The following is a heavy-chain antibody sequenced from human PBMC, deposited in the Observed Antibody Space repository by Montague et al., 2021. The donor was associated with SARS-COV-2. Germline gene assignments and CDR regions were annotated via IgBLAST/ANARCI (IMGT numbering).Heavy chain of an antibody. CDR1: GVAVRRSRYY. V-gene: IGHV4-39*01. Sequence: SETLSLTCTVSGVAVRRSRYYGGWTRHHPQKGLVWSGSIYYSGSTYYNPSLKSRVTISVDTSKNQFSLKLSSVTAADTAVYYCARHASYDYSKDLYYYYYYGMDVWGQGTTVAVSS. CDR2: IYYSGST. CDR3: ARHASYDYSKDLYYYYYYGMDV. D-gene: IGHD4-11*01. J-gene: IGHJ6*02.